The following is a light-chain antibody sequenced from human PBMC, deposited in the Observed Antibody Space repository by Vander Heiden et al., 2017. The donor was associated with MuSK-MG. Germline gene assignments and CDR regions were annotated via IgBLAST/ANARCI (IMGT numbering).Light chain of an antibody. Sequence: QSALTQPASVSGSPGQSITISCTGTSSDISGYDFVSWCQQHPGKAPKLMIYDVNNRPSGVSNRFSGSKSGNTASLTISGLQAEDEADYYCSSYTSSNTLYVFGSGTKVTVL. CDR3: SSYTSSNTLYV. CDR2: DVN. V-gene: IGLV2-14*03. CDR1: SSDISGYDF. J-gene: IGLJ1*01.